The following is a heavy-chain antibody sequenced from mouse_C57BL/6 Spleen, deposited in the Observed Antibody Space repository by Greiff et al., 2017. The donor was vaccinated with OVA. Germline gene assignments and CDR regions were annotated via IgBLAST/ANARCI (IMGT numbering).Heavy chain of an antibody. J-gene: IGHJ3*01. CDR2: IYPGDGDT. D-gene: IGHD1-1*01. Sequence: QVQLKQSGPELVKPGASVKISCKASGYAFSSSWMNWVKQRPGKGLEWIGRIYPGDGDTNYNGKFKGKATLTADKSSSTAYMQLSSLTSEDSAVYFCARSNYYGSSPAWFAYWGQGTLVTVSA. CDR3: ARSNYYGSSPAWFAY. V-gene: IGHV1-82*01. CDR1: GYAFSSSW.